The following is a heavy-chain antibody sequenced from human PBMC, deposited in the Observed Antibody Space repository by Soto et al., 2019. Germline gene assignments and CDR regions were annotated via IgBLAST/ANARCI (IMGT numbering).Heavy chain of an antibody. CDR2: TGLNGRTT. CDR3: ATVHSTSRSFDY. CDR1: GFPFSMSA. D-gene: IGHD6-6*01. V-gene: IGHV3-23*01. J-gene: IGHJ4*02. Sequence: VHLLESGGGLVQPGGSLRLSCAASGFPFSMSAMTWVRQAPGKGLEWVSTTGLNGRTTYYADSVKGRFTVSRDNTKNTLDLQMSSLRAEDTAVYYCATVHSTSRSFDYWGQGTLVTVSS.